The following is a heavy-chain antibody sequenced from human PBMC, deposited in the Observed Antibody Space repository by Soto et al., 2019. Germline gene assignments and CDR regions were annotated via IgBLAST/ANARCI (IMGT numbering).Heavy chain of an antibody. CDR1: GFTFNSYN. Sequence: EVQLVESGGGLAQPXXSLRLSCAASGFTFNSYNMNWVRQAPGRGPEWISYISSSGGIDYADSVKGRFTXSXXXXXXXXXXXXXXLRAEDTAVYYCATSLNSYGPGWGRPCDSWGXXTLVTVSS. CDR3: ATSLNSYGPGWGRPCDS. J-gene: IGHJ5*01. V-gene: IGHV3-48*03. CDR2: ISSSGGI. D-gene: IGHD3-10*01.